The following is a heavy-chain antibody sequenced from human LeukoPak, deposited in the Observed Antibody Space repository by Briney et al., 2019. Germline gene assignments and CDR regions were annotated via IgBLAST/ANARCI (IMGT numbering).Heavy chain of an antibody. J-gene: IGHJ4*02. CDR3: ARVLHKRNYDSSTYYGY. D-gene: IGHD3-22*01. CDR2: ISSSTNYI. CDR1: GFTFSDYY. Sequence: GGSLRLSCAASGFTFSDYYMSWVRQAPGKGLEWVSSISSSTNYIYYADSVKGRFTSSRDNAKNSLYLQMNSLRAEDTAVYYCARVLHKRNYDSSTYYGYWGQGTLVTVSS. V-gene: IGHV3-21*01.